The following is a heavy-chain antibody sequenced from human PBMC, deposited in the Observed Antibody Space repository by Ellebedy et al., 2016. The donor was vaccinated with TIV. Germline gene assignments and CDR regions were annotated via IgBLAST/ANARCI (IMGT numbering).Heavy chain of an antibody. V-gene: IGHV3-33*01. J-gene: IGHJ4*02. D-gene: IGHD2-21*02. Sequence: GESLKISCTASGFIFNNYGMHWVRQAPGKGLEWVAFMWYDGSNKYYGDSVKGRFTISRDNSKNTLYLQMNSLGVDDTAVYYCARDRHVDRGDCLDYWGQGTLVTVSS. CDR1: GFIFNNYG. CDR3: ARDRHVDRGDCLDY. CDR2: MWYDGSNK.